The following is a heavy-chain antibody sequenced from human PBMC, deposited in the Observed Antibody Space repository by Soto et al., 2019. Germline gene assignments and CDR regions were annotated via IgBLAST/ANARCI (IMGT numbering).Heavy chain of an antibody. CDR2: IKQDGSEI. CDR3: ARGSHDAFDI. J-gene: IGHJ3*02. D-gene: IGHD1-26*01. V-gene: IGHV3-7*01. Sequence: GGSLRLSCAVSGFTFSSYWMSWVRQAPGKGLEWVATIKQDGSEIYYVDSVKGRFTISRDNAKNSLYLQRNSLRAEDTAVYYCARGSHDAFDIWGQGTMVTVSS. CDR1: GFTFSSYW.